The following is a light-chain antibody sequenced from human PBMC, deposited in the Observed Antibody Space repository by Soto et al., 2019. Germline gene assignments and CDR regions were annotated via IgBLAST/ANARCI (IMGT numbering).Light chain of an antibody. Sequence: QSVLTQPPSASGTPGQRVTISCSGSSSNIGSNTVNWYQQLPGTAPKLLIYHSNQRPSGVPDRFSGSKYGTSASLAISGLQSEDETHYYCSSHNTIGTLQVFGPGTKLTVL. CDR2: HSN. CDR1: SSNIGSNT. J-gene: IGLJ1*01. V-gene: IGLV1-44*01. CDR3: SSHNTIGTLQV.